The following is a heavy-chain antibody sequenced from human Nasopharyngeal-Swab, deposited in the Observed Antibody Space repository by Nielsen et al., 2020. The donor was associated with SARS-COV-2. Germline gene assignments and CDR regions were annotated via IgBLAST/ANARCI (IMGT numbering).Heavy chain of an antibody. CDR3: ARQLDLYFAFDL. D-gene: IGHD3-9*01. CDR1: GYTLSDYF. CDR2: INPKSGET. Sequence: ASVKVSCKASGYTLSDYFIHWIRQAPGHGPEWMGSINPKSGETKYAQRFQDRVTVTRDTSFTTAFMDLSSLRPDDTAVYYCARQLDLYFAFDLWGQGTLVTVSS. V-gene: IGHV1-2*02. J-gene: IGHJ4*02.